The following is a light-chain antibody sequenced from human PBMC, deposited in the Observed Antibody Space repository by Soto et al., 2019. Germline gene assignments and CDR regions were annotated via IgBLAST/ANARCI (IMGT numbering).Light chain of an antibody. CDR2: DAF. CDR3: QQYDEWPLT. V-gene: IGKV3-15*01. J-gene: IGKJ4*02. CDR1: QSVKSR. Sequence: EKVMTQSQATLSVSPGERATLSCRASQSVKSRLAWYQQKPGQAPRLLIYDAFTSATGIPARFSGSASGTEFTLTISSLQSADFAVYYCQQYDEWPLTLGGGPKVEIK.